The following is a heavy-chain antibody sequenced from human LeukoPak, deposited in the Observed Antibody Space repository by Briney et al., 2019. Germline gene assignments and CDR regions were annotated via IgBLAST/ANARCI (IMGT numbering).Heavy chain of an antibody. V-gene: IGHV3-48*03. J-gene: IGHJ4*02. CDR3: ASLSVGEPMYYFDY. D-gene: IGHD3-10*01. CDR2: ISSSGSTI. Sequence: GGALRLSCAASGLTISSYEMNWVRHDPGKGLEGVSYISSSGSTIYYADSVKGRFTISRDNAKNSLYLQMNSLRAEDTAVYYCASLSVGEPMYYFDYWGQGTLVTVSS. CDR1: GLTISSYE.